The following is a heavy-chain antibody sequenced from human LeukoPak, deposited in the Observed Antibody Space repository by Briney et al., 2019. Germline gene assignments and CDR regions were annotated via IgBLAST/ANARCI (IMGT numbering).Heavy chain of an antibody. CDR2: IYYSGST. J-gene: IGHJ4*01. CDR1: GXSISSGGDY. CDR3: ARANCGGGSCYSDY. D-gene: IGHD2-15*01. V-gene: IGHV4-31*02. Sequence: SETLSLTWTVSGXSISSGGDYWSWIRLHPGKGLEWIGYIYYSGSTYYNPSLKSRVTISVDTSKNQFSLKLSSVTAADTAVYYCARANCGGGSCYSDYWGQGTLVTVSS.